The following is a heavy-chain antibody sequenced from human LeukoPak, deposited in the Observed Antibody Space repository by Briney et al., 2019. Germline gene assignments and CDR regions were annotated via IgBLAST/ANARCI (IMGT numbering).Heavy chain of an antibody. CDR3: ARDGRYDFWGGSSSYFDC. J-gene: IGHJ4*02. V-gene: IGHV3-20*04. D-gene: IGHD3-3*01. CDR2: INWNGVST. CDR1: GFTFSSYW. Sequence: GGSLRLSCAASGFTFSSYWMSWVRQAPGKGLEWVSGINWNGVSTRYADSVKGRFTISRDNAKNSLYLRMNSLRAEDTALYYCARDGRYDFWGGSSSYFDCWGQGTLVTVSS.